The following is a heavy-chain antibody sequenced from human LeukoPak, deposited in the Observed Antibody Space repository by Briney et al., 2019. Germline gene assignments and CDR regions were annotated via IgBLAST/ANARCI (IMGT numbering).Heavy chain of an antibody. CDR3: ARDRIQLWLALYDAFDI. CDR2: IYTSGST. D-gene: IGHD5-18*01. V-gene: IGHV4-4*07. Sequence: SETLSLTCTVSGGSISSYYWSWIRQPAGKGLEWIGRIYTSGSTNYNPSLKSRVTMSVDTSKNQFSLKLSSVTAADTAVYYCARDRIQLWLALYDAFDIWGQGTMVTVSS. CDR1: GGSISSYY. J-gene: IGHJ3*02.